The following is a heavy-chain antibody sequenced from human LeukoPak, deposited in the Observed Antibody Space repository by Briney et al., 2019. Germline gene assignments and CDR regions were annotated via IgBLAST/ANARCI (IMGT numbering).Heavy chain of an antibody. D-gene: IGHD3-22*01. CDR3: TTVPRRWLLLTPPFDY. J-gene: IGHJ4*02. CDR2: VGGRGTNT. Sequence: GGSLRLSCAGSGFTFSNYAMIWVRQVPGKGLEWVSAVGGRGTNTFYADSVKGRFTISRDNSRNTLYLQMNSLKTEDTAVYYCTTVPRRWLLLTPPFDYWGQGTLVTVSS. V-gene: IGHV3-23*01. CDR1: GFTFSNYA.